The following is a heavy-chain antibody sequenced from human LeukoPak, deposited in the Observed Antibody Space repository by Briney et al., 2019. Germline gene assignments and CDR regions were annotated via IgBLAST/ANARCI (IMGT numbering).Heavy chain of an antibody. D-gene: IGHD3-22*01. J-gene: IGHJ4*02. CDR1: GYTFTGYY. CDR3: ARPIYDSSGYYYGYFDH. CDR2: INPNSGGT. Sequence: ASVKVSCKASGYTFTGYYMHWVRQAPGQGLEWMGWINPNSGGTNYAQKFQGRVTMTRDTSISTAYMELSRLRSDDTAVYYCARPIYDSSGYYYGYFDHWGQGTLVTVSS. V-gene: IGHV1-2*02.